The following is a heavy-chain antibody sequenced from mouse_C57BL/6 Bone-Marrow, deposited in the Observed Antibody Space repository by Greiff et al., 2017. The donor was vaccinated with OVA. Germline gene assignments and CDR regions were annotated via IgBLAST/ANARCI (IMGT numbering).Heavy chain of an antibody. J-gene: IGHJ2*01. V-gene: IGHV5-6*01. CDR2: ISSGGSYT. Sequence: DVQLVESGGDLVKPGGSLKLSRAASGFTFSSYGMSWVRQTPDKRLEWVATISSGGSYTYYPDSVKGRFTISRDNAKNTLYLQMSSLKSEDTAMYDCARGVPFRDYFDYWGQGTTLTVSS. D-gene: IGHD6-1*01. CDR3: ARGVPFRDYFDY. CDR1: GFTFSSYG.